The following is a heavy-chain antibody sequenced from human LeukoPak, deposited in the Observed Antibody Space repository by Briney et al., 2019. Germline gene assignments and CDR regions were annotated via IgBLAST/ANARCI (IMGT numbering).Heavy chain of an antibody. J-gene: IGHJ4*02. D-gene: IGHD6-13*01. CDR3: ARRARATAGGDDFDY. CDR2: TYYTGNT. CDR1: GGSMNNYY. Sequence: SETLSLTCTVSGGSMNNYYWTWIRQPPGKGLEWIGYTYYTGNTNYNPSLRGRVTMSADTSKNQFSLKLNSVTAADTAVYYCARRARATAGGDDFDYWGQGTLVTVSS. V-gene: IGHV4-59*08.